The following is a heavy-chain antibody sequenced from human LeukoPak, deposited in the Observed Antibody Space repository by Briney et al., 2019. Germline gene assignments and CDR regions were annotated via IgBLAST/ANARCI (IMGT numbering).Heavy chain of an antibody. CDR3: ARPPYSGSYFIRYFQH. CDR2: INRNSGGT. D-gene: IGHD1-26*01. Sequence: GASVKVSCKASGYSFTGYYMHWVRQAPGQGLEWMGWINRNSGGTKYAQKFQGRVTMTRDMSISTAYMELSSLRSEDTAVYYCARPPYSGSYFIRYFQHWGQGTLVTVSS. J-gene: IGHJ1*01. V-gene: IGHV1-2*02. CDR1: GYSFTGYY.